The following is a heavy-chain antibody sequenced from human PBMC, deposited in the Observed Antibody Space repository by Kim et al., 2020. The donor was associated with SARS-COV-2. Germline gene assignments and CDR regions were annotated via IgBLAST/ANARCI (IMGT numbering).Heavy chain of an antibody. Sequence: ASVKVSCKASGYFLSAYAVQWVRQAPGQSLEWMGWINVATGYTRYSQKFQGRLTFTSDTSATTAYMELSSLTSEDTALYYCARGCGDCSFWWFDPWGQGTLVTVSS. D-gene: IGHD2-21*02. CDR3: ARGCGDCSFWWFDP. J-gene: IGHJ5*02. CDR1: GYFLSAYA. V-gene: IGHV1-3*01. CDR2: INVATGYT.